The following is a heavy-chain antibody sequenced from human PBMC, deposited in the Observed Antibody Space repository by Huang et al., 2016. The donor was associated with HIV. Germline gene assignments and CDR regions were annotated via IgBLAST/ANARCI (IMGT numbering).Heavy chain of an antibody. V-gene: IGHV4-39*01. D-gene: IGHD3-10*01. CDR1: GGSISSRTYY. J-gene: IGHJ3*01. CDR2: FYYSGRN. Sequence: QTRLQESGPGLVKPSETLSLTCTVSGGSISSRTYYWAWIRQPPGKGLEWIGHFYYSGRNYDSPSLSSRITMSLDTSKKQFSLRLTSVTAADTAVYYCARGGSHFAGWDGFPVHPLDLWGRGTMVTVSS. CDR3: ARGGSHFAGWDGFPVHPLDL.